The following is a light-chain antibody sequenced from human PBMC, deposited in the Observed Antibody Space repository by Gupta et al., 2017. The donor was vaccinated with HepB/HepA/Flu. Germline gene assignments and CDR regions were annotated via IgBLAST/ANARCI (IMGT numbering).Light chain of an antibody. Sequence: DIQMTQSPSSLFASVRDGITITCRASQYISNYLNWYQKKPGRAPNLLISGASGAQNGVPSRFSGRASETEFTLTIRRLHPEDFATYYCQQTDRTPLTFGGGTKVEIK. CDR1: QYISNY. CDR2: GAS. V-gene: IGKV1-39*01. CDR3: QQTDRTPLT. J-gene: IGKJ4*01.